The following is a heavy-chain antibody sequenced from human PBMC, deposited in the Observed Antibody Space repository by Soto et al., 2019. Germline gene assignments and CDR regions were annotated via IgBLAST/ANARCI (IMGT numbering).Heavy chain of an antibody. V-gene: IGHV3-66*04. Sequence: GGSLRLSCAASGFTVSSNYMSWVRQAPGKGLEWVSVIYSGGSTYYADSVKGRFTISRDNSKNTLYLQMNSLRAEDTAVYYCARRTFYGSGSLNYYYMDVWGKGTTVTVSS. CDR1: GFTVSSNY. D-gene: IGHD3-10*01. J-gene: IGHJ6*03. CDR3: ARRTFYGSGSLNYYYMDV. CDR2: IYSGGST.